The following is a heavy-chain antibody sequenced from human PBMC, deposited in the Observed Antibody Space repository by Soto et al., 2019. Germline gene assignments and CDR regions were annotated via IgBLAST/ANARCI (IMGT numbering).Heavy chain of an antibody. V-gene: IGHV1-18*01. J-gene: IGHJ4*02. Sequence: QVQLVQSGAEVKKPGASVKVSCKASGYTFISYGITWVRQAPGQGLEWMGWISAYNGNTNYAQKLQGRVTMTTDTTASTAYLELRSLRSDDTAVYYCARGQATMIVVVGDYWGQGTLVTVSS. CDR1: GYTFISYG. CDR2: ISAYNGNT. CDR3: ARGQATMIVVVGDY. D-gene: IGHD3-22*01.